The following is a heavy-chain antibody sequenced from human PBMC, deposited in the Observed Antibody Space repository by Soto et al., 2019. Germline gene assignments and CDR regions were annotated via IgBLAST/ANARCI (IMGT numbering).Heavy chain of an antibody. CDR3: ARDIVATIDYYYGMDV. Sequence: PSETLSLTCTVSGGSISSSSYYWGWFRQPPGKGLEWIGSIYYSGSTYYNPSLKSRVTISVDTSKNQFSLKLSSVTAADTAVYYCARDIVATIDYYYGMDVWGQGTTVTVSS. J-gene: IGHJ6*02. CDR2: IYYSGST. V-gene: IGHV4-39*01. D-gene: IGHD5-12*01. CDR1: GGSISSSSYY.